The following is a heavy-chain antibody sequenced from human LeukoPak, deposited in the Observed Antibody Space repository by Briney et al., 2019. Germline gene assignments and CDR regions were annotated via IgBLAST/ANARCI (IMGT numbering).Heavy chain of an antibody. V-gene: IGHV3-23*01. D-gene: IGHD6-13*01. CDR3: AKDMLAGTTPRTDF. CDR2: ISGNGGST. Sequence: PGGSLRLSCAASGFTFNTYAMSWVRQAPGKGLEWVSAISGNGGSTYYADSVKGRFTISRDNSKNTLYLQMNSLRAEDTAVYYCAKDMLAGTTPRTDFWGQGTLVTVSS. CDR1: GFTFNTYA. J-gene: IGHJ4*02.